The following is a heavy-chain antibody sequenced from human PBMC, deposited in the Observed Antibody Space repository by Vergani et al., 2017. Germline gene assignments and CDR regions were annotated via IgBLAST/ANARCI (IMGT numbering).Heavy chain of an antibody. V-gene: IGHV4-39*07. D-gene: IGHD4-17*01. CDR2: INHSGST. CDR3: ARGRIYGDYEFDY. Sequence: QLQLQESGPGLVKPSETLSLTCTVSGGSISSSSYYWGWIRQPPGKGMEWIGEINHSGSTNYNPSLKSRVTISVDTSKNQFSLKLSSVTAADTAVYYCARGRIYGDYEFDYWGQGTLVTVSS. J-gene: IGHJ4*02. CDR1: GGSISSSSYY.